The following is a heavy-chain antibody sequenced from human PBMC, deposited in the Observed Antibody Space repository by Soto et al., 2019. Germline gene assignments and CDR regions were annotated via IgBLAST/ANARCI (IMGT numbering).Heavy chain of an antibody. V-gene: IGHV4-31*03. CDR3: ARWKAAYVKFDY. CDR2: IHYSGST. CDR1: GGSISSGGYY. Sequence: SETLSLTCTVSGGSISSGGYYWSWIRQHPGKGLEWIGYIHYSGSTYYNPSLKSRVTISVDTSKNQFSLKLSSVTAADTAVYYCARWKAAYVKFDYWGQGTLVTVSS. J-gene: IGHJ4*02. D-gene: IGHD2-21*01.